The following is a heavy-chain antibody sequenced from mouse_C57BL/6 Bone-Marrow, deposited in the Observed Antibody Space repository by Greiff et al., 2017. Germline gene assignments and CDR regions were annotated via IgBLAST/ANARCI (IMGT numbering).Heavy chain of an antibody. Sequence: QVQLKESGAELMKPGASVKLSCKASGYTFTGYWIEWVKQRPGHGLEWIGEILPGSGGTNYNEKFKGKATLTADTSSNTAYLQLSSLTTEDSAIYYCANDNSFAYWGQGTLVTVSA. V-gene: IGHV1-9*01. J-gene: IGHJ3*01. CDR1: GYTFTGYW. CDR2: ILPGSGGT. D-gene: IGHD2-1*01. CDR3: ANDNSFAY.